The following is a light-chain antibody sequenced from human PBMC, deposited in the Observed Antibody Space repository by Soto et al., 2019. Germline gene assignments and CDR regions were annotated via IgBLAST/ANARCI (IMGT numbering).Light chain of an antibody. Sequence: QSALTQPASVSGSPGQSIIISCTGTSRDVGGYNLFSWYQQYPDKAPKLIIYEGTKRPSGVSNRFSGSWSGDTASLTISGLHAEDEADYYCCARADTSSVLFGGGTKLTVL. CDR3: CARADTSSVL. CDR2: EGT. V-gene: IGLV2-23*01. J-gene: IGLJ2*01. CDR1: SRDVGGYNL.